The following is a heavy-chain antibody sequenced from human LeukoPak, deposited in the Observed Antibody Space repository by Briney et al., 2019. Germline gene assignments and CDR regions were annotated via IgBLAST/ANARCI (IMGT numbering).Heavy chain of an antibody. V-gene: IGHV1-2*02. CDR1: GCTFTGYY. D-gene: IGHD1-14*01. CDR2: INPNSGGT. J-gene: IGHJ5*02. Sequence: ASVKVSCKASGCTFTGYYMHWVRQAPGQGLEWMGWINPNSGGTNYAQKFQGRVTMTRDTSISTAYMELSRLRSDDTAVYYCATADPRKTVRGVEGWFDPWGQGTLVTVSS. CDR3: ATADPRKTVRGVEGWFDP.